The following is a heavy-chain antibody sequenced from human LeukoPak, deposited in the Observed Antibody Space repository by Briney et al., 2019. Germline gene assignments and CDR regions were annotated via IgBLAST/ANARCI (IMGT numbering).Heavy chain of an antibody. CDR2: ISSSGSTI. D-gene: IGHD2-2*01. CDR1: GFTFSSYE. J-gene: IGHJ4*02. CDR3: ARKYCSSTSCLFDY. V-gene: IGHV3-48*03. Sequence: PGGSLRLSCAASGFTFSSYEMNWVRLAPGKGLEWVSYISSSGSTIYYADSVKGRFTISRDNAKNSLYLQMNSLRAEDTAVYYCARKYCSSTSCLFDYWGQGTLVTVSS.